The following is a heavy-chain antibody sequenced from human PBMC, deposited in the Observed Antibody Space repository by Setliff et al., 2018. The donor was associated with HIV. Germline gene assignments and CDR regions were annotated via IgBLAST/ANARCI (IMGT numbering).Heavy chain of an antibody. J-gene: IGHJ4*02. CDR1: GGSISSGGFY. CDR3: ARDLYATAGPDNDY. Sequence: SETLSLTCTVTGGSISSGGFYWTWIRQHPGKGLEWIGYIYNTGSTYHSPSLKGRVAISVDTSRNQFSLRVTSVTAADTAVYYCARDLYATAGPDNDYWGQGTLVTVSS. D-gene: IGHD6-13*01. V-gene: IGHV4-31*03. CDR2: IYNTGST.